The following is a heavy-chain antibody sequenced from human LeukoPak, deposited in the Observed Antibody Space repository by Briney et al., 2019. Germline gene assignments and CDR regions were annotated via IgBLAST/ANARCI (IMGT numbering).Heavy chain of an antibody. CDR3: AKGYGSGSYLYFDY. D-gene: IGHD3-10*01. CDR1: GYTFTSYD. Sequence: ASVRVSCKASGYTFTSYDINWVRQATGQGLEWMGWMNPNSGNTGYAQKFQGRVTMTRNTSISTAYMELSGLRSEDTAVYYCAKGYGSGSYLYFDYWGQGTLVTVSS. V-gene: IGHV1-8*01. J-gene: IGHJ4*02. CDR2: MNPNSGNT.